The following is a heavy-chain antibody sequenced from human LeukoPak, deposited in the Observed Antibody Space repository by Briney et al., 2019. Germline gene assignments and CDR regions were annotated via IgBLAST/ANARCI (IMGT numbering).Heavy chain of an antibody. CDR1: GGSISTYY. Sequence: SETLSLTCTVSGGSISTYYWSWIRQPPGTGLEWIGYIHYTGSTYYNPSLKSRVTISADTSKNQFSLILSSVTAADTAVYYCARSSGSRYYIDYWGQGTLVTVSS. D-gene: IGHD1-26*01. CDR2: IHYTGST. V-gene: IGHV4-59*01. CDR3: ARSSGSRYYIDY. J-gene: IGHJ4*02.